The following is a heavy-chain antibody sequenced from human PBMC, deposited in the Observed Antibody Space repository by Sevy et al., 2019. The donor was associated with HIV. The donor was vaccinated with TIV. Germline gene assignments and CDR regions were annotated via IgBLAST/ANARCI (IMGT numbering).Heavy chain of an antibody. CDR1: GGTISSSSYY. J-gene: IGHJ4*02. CDR3: ARHCRSSSCPNYFDY. Sequence: SETLSLTCTVSGGTISSSSYYWGRIRQPPGKGLEWIGSIYYSGSTYYNPSLKSRVTISVDTSKNQFSLKLSSVTAADTAVYYCARHCRSSSCPNYFDYWGQGTLVTVSS. D-gene: IGHD6-13*01. V-gene: IGHV4-39*01. CDR2: IYYSGST.